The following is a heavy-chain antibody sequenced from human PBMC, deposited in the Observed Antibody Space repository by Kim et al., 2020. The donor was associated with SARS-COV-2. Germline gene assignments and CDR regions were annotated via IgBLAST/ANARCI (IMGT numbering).Heavy chain of an antibody. D-gene: IGHD3-22*01. CDR1: GFTFSSYA. J-gene: IGHJ6*02. Sequence: GGSLRLSCAASGFTFSSYAMHWVRQAPGKGLEWVAVISYDGSNKYYADSVKGRFTISRDNSKNTLYLQMNSLRAEDTAVYYCARGGYYYDSSGPLGDYYYGMDVWGQGTTVTVSS. CDR3: ARGGYYYDSSGPLGDYYYGMDV. CDR2: ISYDGSNK. V-gene: IGHV3-30-3*01.